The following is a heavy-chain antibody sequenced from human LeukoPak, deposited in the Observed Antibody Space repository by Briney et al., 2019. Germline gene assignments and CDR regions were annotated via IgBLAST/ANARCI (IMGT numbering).Heavy chain of an antibody. Sequence: PGGSLRPSCAASGFIFSGAWMSWVRQAPGKGLEWVANIKEDGSEKHYVDSVNGRFTISRDNAKNSVYLQMNSLRAEDTAVYYCAKRLGTAGFDYWGQGTLVTVSS. CDR2: IKEDGSEK. CDR3: AKRLGTAGFDY. CDR1: GFIFSGAW. V-gene: IGHV3-7*01. D-gene: IGHD1/OR15-1a*01. J-gene: IGHJ4*02.